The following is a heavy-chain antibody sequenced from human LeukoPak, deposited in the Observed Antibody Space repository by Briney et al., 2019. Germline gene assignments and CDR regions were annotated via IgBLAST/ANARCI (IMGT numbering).Heavy chain of an antibody. CDR1: GYSFTSYW. V-gene: IGHV5-51*01. CDR2: TYPADSDT. Sequence: GESLKISCRTSGYSFTSYWIGWVRQMTGKGLEWMGVTYPADSDTRYSPSFQGQVTISADKSISTAYLQWSSLKASDTAMYYCARRAEAMVHFDYWGQGTLVTVSS. J-gene: IGHJ4*02. D-gene: IGHD5-18*01. CDR3: ARRAEAMVHFDY.